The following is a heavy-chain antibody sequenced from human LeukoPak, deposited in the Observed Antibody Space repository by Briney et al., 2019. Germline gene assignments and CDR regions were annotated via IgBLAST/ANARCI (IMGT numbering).Heavy chain of an antibody. CDR1: GYSFTNYW. CDR3: ARHSHSTTSGAFDI. CDR2: IDPSDSYT. Sequence: GESLKISCKNSGYSFTNYWISWVRQMPGRGLEWMGRIDPSDSYTNYSPSFQSHVTISADKSISTAYLQWSSLKASDTAMYYCARHSHSTTSGAFDIWGQGTMVTVSS. V-gene: IGHV5-10-1*01. J-gene: IGHJ3*02. D-gene: IGHD2/OR15-2a*01.